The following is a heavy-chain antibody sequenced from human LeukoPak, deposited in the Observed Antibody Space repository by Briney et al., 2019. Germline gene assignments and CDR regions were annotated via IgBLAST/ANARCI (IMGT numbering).Heavy chain of an antibody. J-gene: IGHJ5*02. D-gene: IGHD6-6*01. Sequence: SETLSLTCTVSGGSISSGGYYWSWIRQHPGKGLEWIGYIYYSGSTYYNPSLKSRVTISVDTSKNQFSLKLSSVTAADTAVYYCASNMIAARPGGSYNWFDPWGQGTLVTVSS. CDR1: GGSISSGGYY. CDR3: ASNMIAARPGGSYNWFDP. CDR2: IYYSGST. V-gene: IGHV4-31*03.